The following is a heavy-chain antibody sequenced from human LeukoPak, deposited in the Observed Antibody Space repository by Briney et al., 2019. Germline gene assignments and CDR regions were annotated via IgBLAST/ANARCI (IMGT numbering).Heavy chain of an antibody. CDR1: GFTFSSYW. CDR2: INSDGSTT. V-gene: IGHV3-74*01. D-gene: IGHD3-16*02. J-gene: IGHJ4*02. CDR3: ARDQTYYDYVWGSYPADY. Sequence: GGSLRLSCAASGFTFSSYWMHWVRQAPGKGLVWVSRINSDGSTTSYADSVKGRFTISRDNAKNTLYLQMNSLRAEDTAVYYCARDQTYYDYVWGSYPADYWGQGTLVTVSS.